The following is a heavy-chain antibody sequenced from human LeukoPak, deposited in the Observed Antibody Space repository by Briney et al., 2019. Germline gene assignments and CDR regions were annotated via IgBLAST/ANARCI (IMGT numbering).Heavy chain of an antibody. D-gene: IGHD6-13*01. CDR3: ARSTEMIAAAAH. V-gene: IGHV1-3*01. Sequence: ASVKVSCKASGYTFTSYAMHWVRQAPGQRLEWMGRINAGNGNTKYSQKFQGRVTITRDTSASTAYMELSSLRSEDTAVYYCARSTEMIAAAAHWGQGTLVTVSS. J-gene: IGHJ4*02. CDR2: INAGNGNT. CDR1: GYTFTSYA.